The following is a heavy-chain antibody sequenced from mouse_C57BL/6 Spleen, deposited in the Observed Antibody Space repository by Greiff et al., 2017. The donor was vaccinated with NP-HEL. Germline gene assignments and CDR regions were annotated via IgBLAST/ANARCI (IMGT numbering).Heavy chain of an antibody. CDR1: GYTFTSYW. Sequence: QVQLQQPGAELVRPGSSVKLSCKASGYTFTSYWMDWVKQRPGQGLEWIGNIYPSDSETHYNQKFKDKATLTVDKSSSTAYMQLSSLTSEDSAVYYCAIDYDVRGYAMDYWGQGTSVTVSS. V-gene: IGHV1-61*01. CDR3: AIDYDVRGYAMDY. J-gene: IGHJ4*01. D-gene: IGHD2-4*01. CDR2: IYPSDSET.